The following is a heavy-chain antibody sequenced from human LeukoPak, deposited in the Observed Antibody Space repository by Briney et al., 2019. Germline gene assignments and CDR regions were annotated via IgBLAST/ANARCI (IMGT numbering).Heavy chain of an antibody. D-gene: IGHD2-15*01. Sequence: GGSLRLSCAASGFTFSSYWMSWVRQAPGKGLEWGANIKQDGSEKYYVDSVKGRFTISRDNAKNSLYPQMNSLRAEDTAVYYCARGDYCSGGSCLFDYWGQGTLVTVSS. CDR2: IKQDGSEK. CDR3: ARGDYCSGGSCLFDY. CDR1: GFTFSSYW. J-gene: IGHJ4*02. V-gene: IGHV3-7*01.